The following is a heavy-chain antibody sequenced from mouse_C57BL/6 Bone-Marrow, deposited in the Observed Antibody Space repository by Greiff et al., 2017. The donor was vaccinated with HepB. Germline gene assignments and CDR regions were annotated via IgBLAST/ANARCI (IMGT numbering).Heavy chain of an antibody. D-gene: IGHD2-3*01. CDR3: ARSPDGYYGYFDV. Sequence: VKLQESGAELVRPGPSVKVSCKASGYAFTNYLIEWVKQRPGQGLEWIGVINPGSGGTNYNEKFKGKATLTADKSSSTAYMQLSSLTSEDSAVYFCARSPDGYYGYFDVWGTGTTVTVSS. J-gene: IGHJ1*03. CDR1: GYAFTNYL. V-gene: IGHV1-54*01. CDR2: INPGSGGT.